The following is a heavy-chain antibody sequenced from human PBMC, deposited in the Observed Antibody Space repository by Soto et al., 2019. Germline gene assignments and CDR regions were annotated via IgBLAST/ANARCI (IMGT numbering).Heavy chain of an antibody. Sequence: SETLSLTCTVTGGSVSSASYYWSWIRQPTGKGLEWLGYIYDSGTTNYNPSLTSRVTILLDTSKNHFSLRLTSVTAADSDVYYCEREERGYSYGLGDSWWGQGTLVTVSS. CDR2: IYDSGTT. CDR3: EREERGYSYGLGDSW. V-gene: IGHV4-61*03. J-gene: IGHJ4*02. CDR1: GGSVSSASYY. D-gene: IGHD5-18*01.